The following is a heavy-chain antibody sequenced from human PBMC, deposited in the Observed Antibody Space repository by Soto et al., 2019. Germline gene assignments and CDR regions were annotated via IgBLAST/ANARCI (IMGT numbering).Heavy chain of an antibody. CDR2: ISSIGSTI. V-gene: IGHV3-48*03. CDR3: AKLARYTSSSS. D-gene: IGHD6-13*01. J-gene: IGHJ5*01. CDR1: GFTCSSYA. Sequence: RGSLRLSCAAAGFTCSSYAMNWVRQAPGNGLEWVSYISSIGSTIYYADSVKGLFTISRDNAKNSLYLQMNSLLDEDTAVYNCAKLARYTSSSSWEHGTLVT.